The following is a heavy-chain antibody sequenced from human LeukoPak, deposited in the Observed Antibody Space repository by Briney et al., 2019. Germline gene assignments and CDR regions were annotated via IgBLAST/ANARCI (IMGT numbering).Heavy chain of an antibody. J-gene: IGHJ4*02. V-gene: IGHV5-51*01. Sequence: GESPKISCKGSGYSFTSYWIGWVRQMPGKGLEWMGIIYPGDSDTRYSPSFQGQVTISADKSISTAYLQWSSLKASDTAMYYCARRAYCGGDCYLGGFDYWGQGTLVTVSS. CDR2: IYPGDSDT. D-gene: IGHD2-21*02. CDR1: GYSFTSYW. CDR3: ARRAYCGGDCYLGGFDY.